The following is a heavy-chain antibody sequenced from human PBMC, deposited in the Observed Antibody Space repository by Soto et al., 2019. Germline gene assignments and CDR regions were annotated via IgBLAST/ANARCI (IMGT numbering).Heavy chain of an antibody. CDR1: GFTFSNYG. CDR3: AKDLGYDGSGIEI. J-gene: IGHJ4*02. D-gene: IGHD3-10*01. Sequence: EVQLLESGGGLLQPGGSLRLSFAVSGFTFSNYGMSWVRQAPGKGLEWVAATSGSGDTTYYADSVKGRFTISRDNSKNTLYVQINSLRADDTAVYYCAKDLGYDGSGIEIWGQGTLVTVS. V-gene: IGHV3-23*01. CDR2: TSGSGDTT.